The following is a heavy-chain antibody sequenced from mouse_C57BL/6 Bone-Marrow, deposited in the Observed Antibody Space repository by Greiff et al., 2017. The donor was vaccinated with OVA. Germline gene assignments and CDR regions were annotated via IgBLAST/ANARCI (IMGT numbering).Heavy chain of an antibody. J-gene: IGHJ2*01. CDR3: TMDYGYRGNYFDY. CDR1: GYTFTSYW. CDR2: IYPGNSDT. Sequence: VQLQQSGTVLARPGASVKMSCKTSGYTFTSYWMHWVKQRPGQGLEWIGAIYPGNSDTSYNQKFKGKAKLTAVPSASTAYMELSSLTTEDSAVYDCTMDYGYRGNYFDYWGQGTTLTVSS. D-gene: IGHD2-2*01. V-gene: IGHV1-5*01.